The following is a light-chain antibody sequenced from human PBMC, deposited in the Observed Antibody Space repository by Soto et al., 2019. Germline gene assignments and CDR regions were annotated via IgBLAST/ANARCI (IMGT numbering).Light chain of an antibody. V-gene: IGKV3-20*01. J-gene: IGKJ2*01. CDR1: QRVSSSY. CDR3: QQYGSSPPYT. Sequence: EIVLTQSPGILSLSPGERATLSCRASQRVSSSYLAGYQQKPGQAPRLLIYGASNRATGIPDRFSASGSKTNFTLTISRLEPEDFAVYYCQQYGSSPPYTFGQGTKLEIK. CDR2: GAS.